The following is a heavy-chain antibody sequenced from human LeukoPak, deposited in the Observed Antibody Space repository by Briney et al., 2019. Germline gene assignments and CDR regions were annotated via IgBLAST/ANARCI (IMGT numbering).Heavy chain of an antibody. V-gene: IGHV3-23*01. Sequence: GGSLRLSCAASGLTVSRNYMTWVRQAPGKGLEWVSTISGSGGNTYYADSVKGRFTISRDTSKNTLYLQMNSPRAEDTAVYYCAKDMYYDSSGPVFDYWGQGTLVTVSS. D-gene: IGHD3-22*01. CDR1: GLTVSRNY. J-gene: IGHJ4*02. CDR3: AKDMYYDSSGPVFDY. CDR2: ISGSGGNT.